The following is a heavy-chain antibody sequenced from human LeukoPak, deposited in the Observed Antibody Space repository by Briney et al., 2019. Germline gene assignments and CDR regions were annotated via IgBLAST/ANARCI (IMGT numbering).Heavy chain of an antibody. V-gene: IGHV4-59*01. CDR1: GGSISSYY. D-gene: IGHD2-2*01. CDR3: ARDHTVVVPAAPYYYYGMDV. Sequence: SQTLSLTCTVSGGSISSYYWSWIRQPPGKGLEWIGYIYYSGSTNYNPSLKSRVTISVDTSKNQFSLKLSSVTAADTAVYYCARDHTVVVPAAPYYYYGMDVWGQGTTVTVSS. CDR2: IYYSGST. J-gene: IGHJ6*02.